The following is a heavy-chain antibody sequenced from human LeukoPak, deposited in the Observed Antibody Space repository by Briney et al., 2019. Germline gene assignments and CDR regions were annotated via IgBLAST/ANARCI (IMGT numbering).Heavy chain of an antibody. D-gene: IGHD2-21*02. CDR3: ARLTTISHDAFDI. CDR2: INPNSGGT. V-gene: IGHV1-2*02. CDR1: GYTFTGYY. J-gene: IGHJ3*02. Sequence: ASVKVSCKASGYTFTGYYMHWVRQAPGQGLEWMGWINPNSGGTNYAQKFQGRVTMTRDTSISTAYMELSRLRSDDTAVYYCARLTTISHDAFDIWGQGTMVTASS.